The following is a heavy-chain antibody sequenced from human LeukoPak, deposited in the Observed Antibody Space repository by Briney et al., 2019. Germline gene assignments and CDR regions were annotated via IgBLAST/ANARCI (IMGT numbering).Heavy chain of an antibody. V-gene: IGHV3-9*01. CDR3: AKGGYYDSSGYSSPFDY. J-gene: IGHJ4*02. CDR2: VSWNSGSI. Sequence: GGSLRLSCAASGFTFDDYAMHWVRQAPGEGLEWVSGVSWNSGSIVYADSVKGRFTISRDNAKNSLYLQMNSLRAEDTALYYCAKGGYYDSSGYSSPFDYWGQGTLVTVSS. D-gene: IGHD3-22*01. CDR1: GFTFDDYA.